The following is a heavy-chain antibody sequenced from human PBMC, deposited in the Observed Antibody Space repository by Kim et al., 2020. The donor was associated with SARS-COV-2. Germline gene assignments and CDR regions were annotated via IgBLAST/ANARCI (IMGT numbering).Heavy chain of an antibody. CDR1: GYRFTSYW. V-gene: IGHV5-10-1*01. J-gene: IGHJ5*02. CDR2: IDPSDSYT. D-gene: IGHD3-9*01. Sequence: GESLKISCKGSGYRFTSYWISWVRQMPGKGLEWMGRIDPSDSYTNYIPSFQGHVTISADKSISTAYLQWSSLKASDTAMYYCARHYDILTGYSASNWFDPWGQGTLVTVSS. CDR3: ARHYDILTGYSASNWFDP.